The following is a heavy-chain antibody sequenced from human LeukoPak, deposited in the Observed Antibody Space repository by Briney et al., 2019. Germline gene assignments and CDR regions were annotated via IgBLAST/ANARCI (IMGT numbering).Heavy chain of an antibody. CDR1: GYTFSSYA. Sequence: ASVKVSCKASGYTFSSYAISWVRQAPGQGLEWMGGISPIFGTANYAQKFQGRVTITTDESTSTAYMELSSLRSEDTAVYCCARAQLVSGWFDPWGQGTLVTVSS. CDR2: ISPIFGTA. J-gene: IGHJ5*02. D-gene: IGHD2-15*01. CDR3: ARAQLVSGWFDP. V-gene: IGHV1-69*05.